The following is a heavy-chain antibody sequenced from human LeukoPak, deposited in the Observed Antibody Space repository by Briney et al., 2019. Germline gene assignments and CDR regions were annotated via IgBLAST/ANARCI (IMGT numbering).Heavy chain of an antibody. CDR3: ARDELGFDY. CDR2: INHSGST. J-gene: IGHJ4*02. V-gene: IGHV4-34*01. CDR1: GGSFSGYY. Sequence: SETLSLTCAVCGGSFSGYYWSWIRQPPGKGLEWIGEINHSGSTNYNPSLKSRVTISVDKSKNQFSLKLSSVTAADTAVYYCARDELGFDYWGQGTLVTVSS. D-gene: IGHD7-27*01.